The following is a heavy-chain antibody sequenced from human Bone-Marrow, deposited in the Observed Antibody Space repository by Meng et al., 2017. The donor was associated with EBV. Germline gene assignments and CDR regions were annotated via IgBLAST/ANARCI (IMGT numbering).Heavy chain of an antibody. D-gene: IGHD4-23*01. CDR1: GGSITTTNYY. Sequence: QLRLQESGPGLVKPSETLSLTCPVSGGSITTTNYYWGWVRQAPGKGPEWIGSIYYSGTTYYNAPLKSRVTISVDTSKNQFSLKLTSLTAADTAVYYCVRGGWELTYFFDFWGQGALVTVSS. J-gene: IGHJ4*02. CDR3: VRGGWELTYFFDF. V-gene: IGHV4-39*07. CDR2: IYYSGTT.